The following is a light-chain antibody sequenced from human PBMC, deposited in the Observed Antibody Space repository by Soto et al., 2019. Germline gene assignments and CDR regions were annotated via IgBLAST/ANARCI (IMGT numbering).Light chain of an antibody. CDR2: EDN. V-gene: IGLV6-57*03. CDR3: QSYDSSNRGV. Sequence: NFMLTQPHSGSESPGKTVTISCTRSGGSIASNYVQWYQQRPGSAPTTVIYEDNQRPSGVPDRFSGSIDSSSNSASLTISGLKTEDEADYYCQSYDSSNRGVFGGGTKLTVL. J-gene: IGLJ3*02. CDR1: GGSIASNY.